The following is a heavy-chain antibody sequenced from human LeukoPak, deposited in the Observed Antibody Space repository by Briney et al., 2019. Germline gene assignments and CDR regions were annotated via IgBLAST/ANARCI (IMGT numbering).Heavy chain of an antibody. CDR3: ASLKSSYYFDY. CDR2: IHYSGTT. V-gene: IGHV4-59*01. Sequence: KPSETLSLPRTVSGGFISSYYWGWIRQPPGEGLGWIGYIHYSGTTNYNPSLKSRVSISVDTSKNQFSLKLSSVTAADTAVYYCASLKSSYYFDYWGQGTLVTVSS. CDR1: GGFISSYY. J-gene: IGHJ4*02. D-gene: IGHD3-22*01.